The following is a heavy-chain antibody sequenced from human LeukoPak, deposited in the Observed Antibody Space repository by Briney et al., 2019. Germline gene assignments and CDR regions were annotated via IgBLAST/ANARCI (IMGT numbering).Heavy chain of an antibody. D-gene: IGHD2-15*01. J-gene: IGHJ3*02. CDR1: GFSTSTYS. CDR3: AKDPNGDYIGGFDM. V-gene: IGHV3-23*01. CDR2: ISASGSKT. Sequence: PGRSLRLSCAASGFSTSTYSMSWVRQAPGKRPEWVSGISASGSKTHYADSVKGRFIISRDSSKNMVFLQMNSLRVEDTALYFCAKDPNGDYIGGFDMWGQGTMVTVSS.